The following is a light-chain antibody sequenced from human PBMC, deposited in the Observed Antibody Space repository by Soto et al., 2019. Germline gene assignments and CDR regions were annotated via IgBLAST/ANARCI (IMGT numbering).Light chain of an antibody. V-gene: IGLV2-18*02. CDR3: SSHTNISPL. Sequence: QSALTQPPSVSGSPGQSVTISCTGTSSDVGSYDRVSWYQQPPGTAPKVITYEVSNRPSGVPDRFSGSKSGNTASLTISGLQAEDEADYYCSSHTNISPLFGGGTKLTVL. CDR1: SSDVGSYDR. J-gene: IGLJ2*01. CDR2: EVS.